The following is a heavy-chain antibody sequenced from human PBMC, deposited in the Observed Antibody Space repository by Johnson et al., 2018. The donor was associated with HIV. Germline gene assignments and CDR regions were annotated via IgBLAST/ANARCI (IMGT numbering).Heavy chain of an antibody. V-gene: IGHV3-13*01. CDR2: IGTAGDT. D-gene: IGHD3-22*01. J-gene: IGHJ3*02. Sequence: VQLVESGGGLVKPGGSLRLSCAASGFTFSSYDMHWVRQATGKGLEWVSAIGTAGDTYYPGSVKGRFTISRENAKNSLYLQMNSLRAGDTAVYYCARAIFNYDSSGYPASDAFDIWGQGTMVTVSS. CDR3: ARAIFNYDSSGYPASDAFDI. CDR1: GFTFSSYD.